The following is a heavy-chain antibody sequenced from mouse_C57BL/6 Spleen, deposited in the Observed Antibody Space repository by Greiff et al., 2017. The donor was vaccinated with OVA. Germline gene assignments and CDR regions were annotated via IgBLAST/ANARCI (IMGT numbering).Heavy chain of an antibody. CDR3: ARGGNYPYYAMDY. V-gene: IGHV5-16*01. J-gene: IGHJ4*01. Sequence: EVQRVESEGGLVQPGSSMKLSCTASGFTFSDYYMAWVRQVPEKGLEWVANINYDGSSTYYLDSLKSRFIISRDNAKNILYLQMSSLKSEDTATYYCARGGNYPYYAMDYWGQGTSVTVSS. CDR2: INYDGSST. CDR1: GFTFSDYY. D-gene: IGHD2-1*01.